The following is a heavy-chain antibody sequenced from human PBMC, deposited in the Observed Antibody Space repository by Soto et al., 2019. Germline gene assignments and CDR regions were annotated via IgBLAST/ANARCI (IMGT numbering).Heavy chain of an antibody. CDR2: IFYSGST. V-gene: IGHV4-31*11. CDR1: GGSIRGGGYY. J-gene: IGHJ6*02. D-gene: IGHD2-2*01. Sequence: QVQLQESGPGLVKPSQTLSLTCAVSGGSIRGGGYYWSWIRQHPGKGLEWIGYIFYSGSTSYNPSLNSRVTISIDTSKNQFSLELSSVTGADTAVYYCARDRTTYYYGMDVWGQGTTVTVSS. CDR3: ARDRTTYYYGMDV.